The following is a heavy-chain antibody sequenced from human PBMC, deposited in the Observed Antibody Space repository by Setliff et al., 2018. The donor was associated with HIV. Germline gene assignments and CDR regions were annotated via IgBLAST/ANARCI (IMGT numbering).Heavy chain of an antibody. V-gene: IGHV4-31*03. J-gene: IGHJ4*02. Sequence: SETLSLTCTVTGGSISSGGFYWTWIRQHPGKGLEWIGYIYNTGSTYHSPSLESRVTISIDTSKNQFSLKLSSATAADTAVYYCAREIPYSYGGRGHPLWGQGTLVTVSS. CDR1: GGSISSGGFY. CDR2: IYNTGST. D-gene: IGHD3-22*01. CDR3: AREIPYSYGGRGHPL.